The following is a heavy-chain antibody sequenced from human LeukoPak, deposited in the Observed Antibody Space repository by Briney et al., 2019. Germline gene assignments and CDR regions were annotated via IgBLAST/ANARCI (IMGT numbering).Heavy chain of an antibody. CDR2: IKPSGGST. D-gene: IGHD1-26*01. CDR3: ARDSEDSGSYYGYYYYYMDV. Sequence: GASVKASCKASGYTLTSYYMHWVRQAPGQGLEWMGIIKPSGGSTSYAQKFQGRVTMTRDMSTSTVYMELSSLRSEDTAVYYCARDSEDSGSYYGYYYYYMDVWGKGTTVTVSS. J-gene: IGHJ6*03. V-gene: IGHV1-46*01. CDR1: GYTLTSYY.